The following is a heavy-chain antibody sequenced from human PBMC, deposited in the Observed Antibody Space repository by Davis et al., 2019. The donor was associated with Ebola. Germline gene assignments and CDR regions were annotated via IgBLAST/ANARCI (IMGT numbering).Heavy chain of an antibody. V-gene: IGHV3-11*04. J-gene: IGHJ1*01. Sequence: PGGSLRLSCPASGFTFSDYYMSWIRQAPGKWLEWISYISIGGKNIHYADSVKGRFTVSRDNAKNSLYMQMNSLRAEDTAVYYCARELVVGPAEYFQHWGQGTLVTVFS. CDR2: ISIGGKNI. CDR3: ARELVVGPAEYFQH. CDR1: GFTFSDYY. D-gene: IGHD2-8*02.